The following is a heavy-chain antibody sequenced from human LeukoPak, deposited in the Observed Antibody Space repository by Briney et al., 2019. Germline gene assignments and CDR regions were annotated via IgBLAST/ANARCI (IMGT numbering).Heavy chain of an antibody. CDR2: INPNSGGT. CDR3: ARDKRGYYDSSGYYDAFDI. CDR1: GYTFTSYG. D-gene: IGHD3-22*01. J-gene: IGHJ3*02. V-gene: IGHV1-2*04. Sequence: ASVKVSCKASGYTFTSYGISWVRQAPGQGLEWMGWINPNSGGTNYAQKFQGWVTMTRDTSISTAYMELSRLRSDDTAVYYCARDKRGYYDSSGYYDAFDIWGQGTMVTVSS.